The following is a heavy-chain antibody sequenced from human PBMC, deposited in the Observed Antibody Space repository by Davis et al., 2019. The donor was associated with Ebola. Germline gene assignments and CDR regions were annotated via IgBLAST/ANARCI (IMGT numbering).Heavy chain of an antibody. CDR1: GYTFTSYG. CDR3: ARDQPPGTLFGY. D-gene: IGHD1-1*01. Sequence: AASVKVSCKASGYTFTSYGISWVRQAPGQGLEWMGWISAYNGNTNYAQKLQGRVTMTTDTSTSTAYMELRSLRSEDTAVYYCARDQPPGTLFGYWGQGTLVTVSS. J-gene: IGHJ4*02. V-gene: IGHV1-18*04. CDR2: ISAYNGNT.